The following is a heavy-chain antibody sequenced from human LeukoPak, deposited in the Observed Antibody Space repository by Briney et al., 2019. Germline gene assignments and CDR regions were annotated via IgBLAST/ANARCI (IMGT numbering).Heavy chain of an antibody. V-gene: IGHV3-7*01. CDR2: IMYDGSQK. CDR3: ARDPGVNYYDSSGYSFP. D-gene: IGHD3-22*01. Sequence: GGSLRLSCAASGFTFSTYWMTWVRQAPGKGLEWVASIMYDGSQKYYVDSVKGRFTISRDNAKNSLYLQMNSLRAEDTAMYYCARDPGVNYYDSSGYSFPWGQGTLVTVSS. J-gene: IGHJ5*02. CDR1: GFTFSTYW.